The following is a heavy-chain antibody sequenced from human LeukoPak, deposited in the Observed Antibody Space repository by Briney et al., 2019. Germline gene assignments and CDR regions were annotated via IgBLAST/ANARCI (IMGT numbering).Heavy chain of an antibody. D-gene: IGHD2-8*02. CDR3: AREESGGYFDY. J-gene: IGHJ4*02. Sequence: GASVKVSCKASGYTFTSYHMHWVRQAPGQGLEWMGIINPRVDDKKYAQKFRGRGTMTRDTSTSTVYMELSSLGSEDTAVYYCAREESGGYFDYWGQGTLVTVSS. CDR1: GYTFTSYH. V-gene: IGHV1-46*01. CDR2: INPRVDDK.